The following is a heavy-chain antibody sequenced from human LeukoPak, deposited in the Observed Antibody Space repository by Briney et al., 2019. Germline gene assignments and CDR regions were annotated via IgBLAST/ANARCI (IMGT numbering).Heavy chain of an antibody. D-gene: IGHD3-3*01. Sequence: SETLSLTCTVSGGSISSSSYYWSWIRQPAGKGLEWIGRIYTSGSTNYNPSLKSRVTISVDTSKNQFSLKLSSVTAADTAVYYCARDFRGGYDFWSGYYTPYYFDYWGQGTLVTVSP. CDR3: ARDFRGGYDFWSGYYTPYYFDY. CDR1: GGSISSSSYY. V-gene: IGHV4-61*02. CDR2: IYTSGST. J-gene: IGHJ4*02.